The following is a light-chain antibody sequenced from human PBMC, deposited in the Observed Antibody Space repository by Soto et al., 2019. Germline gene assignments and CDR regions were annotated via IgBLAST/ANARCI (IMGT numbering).Light chain of an antibody. J-gene: IGKJ5*01. CDR3: QQRSNWPPT. CDR1: QSVSSY. V-gene: IGKV3-11*01. Sequence: EIVLTQSPATPSLSTGERATLSCRASQSVSSYLAWYQQKPGQAPRLLIYDASNRATGIPARFSGSVSGTDFTLTISSLEPEDFAVYYCQQRSNWPPTFGQGTRLEIK. CDR2: DAS.